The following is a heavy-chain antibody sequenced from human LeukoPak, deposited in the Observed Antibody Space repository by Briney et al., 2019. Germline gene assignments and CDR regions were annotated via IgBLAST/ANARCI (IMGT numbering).Heavy chain of an antibody. V-gene: IGHV3-30*03. CDR2: ISYDGSNK. Sequence: PGGSLRLSCAASGFTFSSYGMHWVRQAPGKGLEWVAVISYDGSNKYYADSVKGRFTISRDNSKNTLYLQMNSLRAEDTAVYYCARDWDSGGEFDYWGQGTLVTVSS. CDR1: GFTFSSYG. D-gene: IGHD3-10*01. CDR3: ARDWDSGGEFDY. J-gene: IGHJ4*02.